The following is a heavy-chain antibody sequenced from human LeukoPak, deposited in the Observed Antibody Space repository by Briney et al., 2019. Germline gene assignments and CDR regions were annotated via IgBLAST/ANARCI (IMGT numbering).Heavy chain of an antibody. CDR2: ISYDGSNK. J-gene: IGHJ4*02. Sequence: GRPLRLSCAASGFTFSSYAMHWVRQAPGKGLEWVAVISYDGSNKYYADSVKGRFTISRDNSKNTLYLQMNSLRAEDTAVYYCASSLSQGSYYVTDYWGQGTLVTVSS. V-gene: IGHV3-30*04. CDR1: GFTFSSYA. D-gene: IGHD3-10*01. CDR3: ASSLSQGSYYVTDY.